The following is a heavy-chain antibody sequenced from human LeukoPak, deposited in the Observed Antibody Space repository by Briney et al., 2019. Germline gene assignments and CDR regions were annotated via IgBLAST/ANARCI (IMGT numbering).Heavy chain of an antibody. J-gene: IGHJ4*02. CDR1: GFTFSNYW. Sequence: GGSLRLSCAASGFTFSNYWMSWVRQAPGKGLEWVANVKKDGSEKYYVDSVKGRFTISRDNVKNSLYLQMNSLRAEDTAVYYCARGWSVVVVAATPGFDYWGQGTLVTVSS. CDR3: ARGWSVVVVAATPGFDY. V-gene: IGHV3-7*01. D-gene: IGHD2-15*01. CDR2: VKKDGSEK.